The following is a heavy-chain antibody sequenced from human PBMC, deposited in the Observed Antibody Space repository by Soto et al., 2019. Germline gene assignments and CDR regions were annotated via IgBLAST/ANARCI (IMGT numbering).Heavy chain of an antibody. CDR2: IWYDGSNK. CDR1: GFTFRSYG. D-gene: IGHD3-22*01. V-gene: IGHV3-33*01. CDR3: ARADPYYYDSSGYYPGNY. Sequence: GGSLRLSCAASGFTFRSYGMHWVRQAPGKGLEWVAVIWYDGSNKYYADSVKGRFTISRDNSKNTLYLQMNSLRAEDTAVYYCARADPYYYDSSGYYPGNYWGQGTLVTVSS. J-gene: IGHJ4*02.